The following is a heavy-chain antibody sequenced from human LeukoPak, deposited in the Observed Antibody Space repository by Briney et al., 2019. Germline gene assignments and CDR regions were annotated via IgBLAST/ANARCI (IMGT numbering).Heavy chain of an antibody. Sequence: GGSLRLSCAASGFTFDDYAMHWVRQAPGKGLEWVSLISWDGGSTYYADSVKGRFTISRDNSKNSLYLQMNSLRAEDTALYYCAKDARYSGSYSHFDYWGQGTLVTVFS. CDR3: AKDARYSGSYSHFDY. V-gene: IGHV3-43D*03. CDR2: ISWDGGST. CDR1: GFTFDDYA. D-gene: IGHD1-26*01. J-gene: IGHJ4*02.